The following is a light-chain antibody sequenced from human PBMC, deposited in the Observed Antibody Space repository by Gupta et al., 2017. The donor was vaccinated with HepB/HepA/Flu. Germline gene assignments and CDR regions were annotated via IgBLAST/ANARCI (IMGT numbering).Light chain of an antibody. CDR3: QAWDSTSVI. Sequence: SCELTQPPSASVSPGHTATLTCSGDRLGNKYVRWYQQKPGQSPVLVIYQDTKRPSGIPDRFSGSNSGNTATLTISGTQAVDEADYYCQAWDSTSVIFGTGTKVTVL. CDR1: RLGNKY. J-gene: IGLJ1*01. CDR2: QDT. V-gene: IGLV3-1*01.